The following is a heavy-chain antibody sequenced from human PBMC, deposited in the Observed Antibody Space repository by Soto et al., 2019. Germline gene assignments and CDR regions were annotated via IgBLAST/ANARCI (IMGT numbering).Heavy chain of an antibody. J-gene: IGHJ6*02. CDR1: GFTFSSYA. CDR2: ISYDGSNK. V-gene: IGHV3-30-3*01. Sequence: QVQLVESGGGVVQPGRSLRLSCAASGFTFSSYAMHWVRQAPGKGLEWVAVISYDGSNKYYADSVKGRLTISRDNSKNTLYLQMNSLRAEDTDVYYCARDPLVLVPAAMRSDYYYGMDVWGQGTTVTVS. D-gene: IGHD2-2*01. CDR3: ARDPLVLVPAAMRSDYYYGMDV.